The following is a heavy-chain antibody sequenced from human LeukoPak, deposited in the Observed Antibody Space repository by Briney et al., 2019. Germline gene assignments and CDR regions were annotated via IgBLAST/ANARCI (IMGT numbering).Heavy chain of an antibody. CDR3: AKAPVTTCRGAYCYPFDY. D-gene: IGHD2-21*01. CDR1: GFTLSSYA. V-gene: IGHV3-23*01. Sequence: GGSLRLSCAASGFTLSSYAMSWVRQAPGKGLEWVSAISDSGNIYHADSVKGRFTISRDSSKNTLFLQMNRLRPEDAAVYYCAKAPVTTCRGAYCYPFDYWGQGTLVTVSS. J-gene: IGHJ4*02. CDR2: ISDSGNI.